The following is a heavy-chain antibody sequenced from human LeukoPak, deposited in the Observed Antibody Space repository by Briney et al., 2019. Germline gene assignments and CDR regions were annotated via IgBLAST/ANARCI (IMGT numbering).Heavy chain of an antibody. V-gene: IGHV3-30*02. CDR3: ASTSRHYCSGGSCLDY. D-gene: IGHD2-15*01. CDR2: IRYDGSNK. CDR1: GFTFSSYG. Sequence: GGSLRLSCAASGFTFSSYGIHWVRQAPGKGLEWVAFIRYDGSNKYYADSVKGRFTISRDNSKNTLYLQMNSLRAEDTAVYYCASTSRHYCSGGSCLDYWGQGTLVTVSS. J-gene: IGHJ4*02.